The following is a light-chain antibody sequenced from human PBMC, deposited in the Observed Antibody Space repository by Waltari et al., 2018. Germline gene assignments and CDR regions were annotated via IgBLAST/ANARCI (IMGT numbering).Light chain of an antibody. J-gene: IGKJ4*01. CDR3: QQGVILPLT. CDR2: DTS. V-gene: IGKV3-11*01. Sequence: EIVLTQSPVTLSLAAGERATLSCRASESVSNYLAWYQQKPGQSPTPLIYDTSKRATVIPGRFGGSGYGTDFTLTINNLEAEDFALYYCQQGVILPLTFGGGTKLEIK. CDR1: ESVSNY.